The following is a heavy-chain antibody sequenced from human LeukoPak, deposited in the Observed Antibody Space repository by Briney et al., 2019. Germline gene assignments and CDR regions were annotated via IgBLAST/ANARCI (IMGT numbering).Heavy chain of an antibody. J-gene: IGHJ4*02. Sequence: PGGSPRPSCSASGLTFSSYAMHWVRQAPGKGLEYVSAISSTGTYTYYADSVRGRFTISRDNSKNTLYLQMSSLRADDTAVYYCSGHSSGWYADWGQGTLVTVSS. CDR2: ISSTGTYT. D-gene: IGHD6-19*01. CDR3: SGHSSGWYAD. V-gene: IGHV3-64D*09. CDR1: GLTFSSYA.